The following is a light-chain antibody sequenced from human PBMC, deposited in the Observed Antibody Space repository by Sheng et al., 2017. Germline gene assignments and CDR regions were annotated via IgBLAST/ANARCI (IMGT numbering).Light chain of an antibody. V-gene: IGLV2-18*02. CDR2: EVT. CDR3: CSYKTGSSYV. J-gene: IGLJ1*01. Sequence: QSVLTQPPSVSGSPGQSVSISCTGTSSDVGGYNRVSWYKQPPGTAPKLVIYEVTNRPSGVPDRFSGSKSGTTASLTISGLQADDEADYYCCSYKTGSSYVFGTGTKVTVL. CDR1: SSDVGGYNR.